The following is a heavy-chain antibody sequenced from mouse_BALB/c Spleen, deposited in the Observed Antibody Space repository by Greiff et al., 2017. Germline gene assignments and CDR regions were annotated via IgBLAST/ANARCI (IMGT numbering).Heavy chain of an antibody. D-gene: IGHD2-3*01. J-gene: IGHJ4*01. CDR2: ISDGGSYT. Sequence: EVHLVESGGGLVKPGGSLKLSCAASGFTFSDYYMYWVRQTPEKRLAWVATISDGGSYTYYPDSVKGRFTISRDNAKNNLYLQMSSLKSEDTAMYYCARVGYYVGNAMDYWGQGTSVTVSS. CDR1: GFTFSDYY. CDR3: ARVGYYVGNAMDY. V-gene: IGHV5-4*02.